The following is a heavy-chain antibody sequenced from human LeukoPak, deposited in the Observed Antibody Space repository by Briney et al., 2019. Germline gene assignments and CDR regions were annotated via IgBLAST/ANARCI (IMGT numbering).Heavy chain of an antibody. D-gene: IGHD5-18*01. Sequence: GGSLRLSCAASGFTFSSYGMHWVRQAPGKGLEWVAVIWYDGSNKYYADSVKGRFTISRDNSKNTLYLQMNSLKTEDTAVYYCARLVAETNLGYSYGSHFDYWGQGTLVTVSS. J-gene: IGHJ4*02. CDR1: GFTFSSYG. V-gene: IGHV3-33*01. CDR2: IWYDGSNK. CDR3: ARLVAETNLGYSYGSHFDY.